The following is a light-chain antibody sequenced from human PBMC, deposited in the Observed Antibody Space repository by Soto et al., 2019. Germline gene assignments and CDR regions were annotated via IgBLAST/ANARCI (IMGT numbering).Light chain of an antibody. CDR2: GAS. CDR3: EQAGSFPIT. CDR1: QSISTW. V-gene: IGKV1-5*01. J-gene: IGKJ5*01. Sequence: SPISQSPSALSATAGDRVTLTCRASQSISTWLAWYQQKPGKAPKLLIYGASSLASGVPSRFSGSGSGTDFTLTISSLQPEDFATYYCEQAGSFPITFGQGARLEI.